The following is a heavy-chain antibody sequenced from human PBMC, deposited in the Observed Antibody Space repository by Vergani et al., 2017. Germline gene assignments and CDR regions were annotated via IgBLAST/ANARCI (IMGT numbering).Heavy chain of an antibody. Sequence: QVQLVQSGAEVKKPGSSVKVSCKASGGTFSSYAISWVRQAPGQGLEWMGGIIPIFGTANYAQEFQGRVTMTADESTSTAYMELSSLRSEDTAVYYCAIDRNIVLRVYAVGRPGAFDIWGQGTMVTVSS. CDR2: IIPIFGTA. J-gene: IGHJ3*02. D-gene: IGHD2-8*01. V-gene: IGHV1-69*01. CDR1: GGTFSSYA. CDR3: AIDRNIVLRVYAVGRPGAFDI.